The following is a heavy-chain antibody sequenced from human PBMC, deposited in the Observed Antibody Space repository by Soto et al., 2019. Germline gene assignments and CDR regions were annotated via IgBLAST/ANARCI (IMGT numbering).Heavy chain of an antibody. D-gene: IGHD5-12*01. CDR3: ASAFTTRKVANY. Sequence: QVQLVQSGAEVKKPGSSVKVSCKASGGTFSSYTISWVRQAPGQGLEWMGRIIPILGIANYAQKFQGRVTITADKSTSTAYMELSSLRSEDTAVYYCASAFTTRKVANYWGQGTLVTVSS. CDR2: IIPILGIA. V-gene: IGHV1-69*02. CDR1: GGTFSSYT. J-gene: IGHJ4*02.